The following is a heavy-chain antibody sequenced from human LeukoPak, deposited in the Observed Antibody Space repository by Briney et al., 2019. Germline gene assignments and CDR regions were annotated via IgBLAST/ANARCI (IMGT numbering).Heavy chain of an antibody. V-gene: IGHV1-2*02. CDR2: INPNSGGT. D-gene: IGHD1-26*01. Sequence: ASVKVSCKASGYTFTGYYMHWVRQAPGQGLEWVGGINPNSGGTNYAQKFQGTVNIPRNTSISTAYIELTRLRSDHTAVYYCARGSIVGATFAYFDYWGQGALVTVSS. CDR3: ARGSIVGATFAYFDY. J-gene: IGHJ4*02. CDR1: GYTFTGYY.